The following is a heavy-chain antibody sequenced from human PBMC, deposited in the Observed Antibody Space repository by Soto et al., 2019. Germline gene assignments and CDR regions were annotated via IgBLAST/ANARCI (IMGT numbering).Heavy chain of an antibody. V-gene: IGHV3-64D*06. Sequence: PEGSLRLSCSASGFTFSSYAMHWVRQAPGKGLEYVSAISSNGGSTYYADSVKGRFTISRDNSKNTLYLQMSSLRAEDTAVYYCVKTLQYSYGLPHWGQGTLVTVSS. CDR1: GFTFSSYA. CDR3: VKTLQYSYGLPH. J-gene: IGHJ4*02. D-gene: IGHD5-18*01. CDR2: ISSNGGST.